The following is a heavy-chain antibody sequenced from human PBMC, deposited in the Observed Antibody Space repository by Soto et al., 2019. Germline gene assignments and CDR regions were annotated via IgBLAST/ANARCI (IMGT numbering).Heavy chain of an antibody. D-gene: IGHD6-19*01. V-gene: IGHV4-61*01. CDR1: GGSVSSGSYY. Sequence: QVQLQESGPGLVKPSETLSLTCTVSGGSVSSGSYYWSWIRQPPGKGLGGIGYIYYSGSTNYNPSLKSRVTISVDTSKNQFALKLSSVTAADTAVYYCAREGGIAVAGSDWYFELWGRGTLVTVSS. J-gene: IGHJ2*01. CDR2: IYYSGST. CDR3: AREGGIAVAGSDWYFEL.